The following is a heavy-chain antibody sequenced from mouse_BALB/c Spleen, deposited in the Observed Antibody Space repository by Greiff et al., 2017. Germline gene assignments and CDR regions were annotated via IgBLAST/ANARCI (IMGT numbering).Heavy chain of an antibody. CDR2: INPGSGGT. CDR1: GYAFTNYL. D-gene: IGHD2-1*01. J-gene: IGHJ4*01. V-gene: IGHV1-54*01. Sequence: QVQLQQSGAELVRPGTSVKVSCKASGYAFTNYLIEWVKQRPGQGLEWIGVINPGSGGTNYNEKFKGKATLTADKSSSTAYMQLSSLTSDDSAVYFCARNYGNYDYAMDDWGQGTSVTVSS. CDR3: ARNYGNYDYAMDD.